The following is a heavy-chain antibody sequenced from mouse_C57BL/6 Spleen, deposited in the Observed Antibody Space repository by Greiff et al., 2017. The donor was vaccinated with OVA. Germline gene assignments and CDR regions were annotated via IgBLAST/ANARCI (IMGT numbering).Heavy chain of an antibody. J-gene: IGHJ1*03. CDR2: IYPSDSET. CDR1: GYTFTSYW. V-gene: IGHV1-61*01. Sequence: QVQLQQPGAELVRPGSSVKLSCKASGYTFTSYWMAWVKQRPGQGLEWIGNIYPSDSETHYNQKFKDKATLTVDKSSSTAYRQRSSLTSEDSAVYYCARGGWEGGYVDVWGTGTTVTVSS. D-gene: IGHD3-3*01. CDR3: ARGGWEGGYVDV.